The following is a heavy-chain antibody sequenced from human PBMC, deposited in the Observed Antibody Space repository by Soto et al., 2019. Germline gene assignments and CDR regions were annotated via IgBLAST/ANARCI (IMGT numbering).Heavy chain of an antibody. V-gene: IGHV4-4*02. J-gene: IGHJ6*02. Sequence: SETLSLTCAVSGGSISSSNWWSWVRQPPGKGLDWIGEIYHSGSTNYNPSLKSRVTISVDKSKNQFSLKLSSVTAADTAVYYCALSDIVLVPAGSYYYYGMDVWGQGTTVTVSS. CDR3: ALSDIVLVPAGSYYYYGMDV. CDR2: IYHSGST. CDR1: GGSISSSNW. D-gene: IGHD2-2*01.